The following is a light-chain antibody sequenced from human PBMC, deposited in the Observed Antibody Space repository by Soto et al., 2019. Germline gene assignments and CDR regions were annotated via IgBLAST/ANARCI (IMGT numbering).Light chain of an antibody. Sequence: DLQMTQSPSSVSASVGDRVTITCRASQSIGNWLAWYQQKPGEAPKLLIYDASSLESGVPSRFSGSGSGTEFNLTISRLQTDDFATYYCQQYNSYSSTFGHGTKVDIK. CDR2: DAS. CDR1: QSIGNW. V-gene: IGKV1-5*01. CDR3: QQYNSYSST. J-gene: IGKJ1*01.